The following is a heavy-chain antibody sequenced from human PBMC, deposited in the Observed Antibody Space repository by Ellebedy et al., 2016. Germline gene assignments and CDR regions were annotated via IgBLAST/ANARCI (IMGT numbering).Heavy chain of an antibody. J-gene: IGHJ5*02. CDR3: ARGSYAGWFDP. CDR2: IGTAGDT. V-gene: IGHV3-13*04. D-gene: IGHD4-17*01. Sequence: GESLKISXAASGFTFSSYDMHWVRQATGKGLEWVSAIGTAGDTYYPGSVKGRFTISRENAKNSLYLQMNSLRAGDTAVYYCARGSYAGWFDPWGQGTLVTVSS. CDR1: GFTFSSYD.